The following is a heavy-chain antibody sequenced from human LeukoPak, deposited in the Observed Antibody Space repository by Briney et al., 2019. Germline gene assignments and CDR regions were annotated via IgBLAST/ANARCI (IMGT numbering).Heavy chain of an antibody. CDR2: ISSSSSTI. D-gene: IGHD6-6*01. V-gene: IGHV3-48*01. CDR1: GFTFSSYS. CDR3: AKDSGGIEYSRYYFDY. J-gene: IGHJ4*02. Sequence: PGGSLRLSCAASGFTFSSYSMNWVRQAPGKGLEWVSYISSSSSTIYYADSVKGRFTISRDNSKNTLYLQMNSLRAEDTAVYYCAKDSGGIEYSRYYFDYWGQGTLVTVSS.